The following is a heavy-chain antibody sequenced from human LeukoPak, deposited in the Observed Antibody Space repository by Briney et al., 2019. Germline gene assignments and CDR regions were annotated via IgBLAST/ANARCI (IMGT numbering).Heavy chain of an antibody. V-gene: IGHV4-34*01. CDR2: INHSGST. CDR3: ARLTLTGSLN. D-gene: IGHD7-27*01. J-gene: IGHJ4*02. CDR1: GGSFSGYY. Sequence: SETLSLTCAVYGGSFSGYYWSWIRQPPGKGLEWFGEINHSGSTNYNPSLKSRVTISVDTSKNQFSLKLSSVTAADTAVYYCARLTLTGSLNWGQGTLVTVSS.